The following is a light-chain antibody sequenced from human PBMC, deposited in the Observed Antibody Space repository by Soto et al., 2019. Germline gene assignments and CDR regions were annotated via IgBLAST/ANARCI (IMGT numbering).Light chain of an antibody. CDR3: HQHGSPRLT. CDR1: QSVSSTY. V-gene: IGKV3-20*01. CDR2: GTS. J-gene: IGKJ5*01. Sequence: PGESATLSCSASQSVSSTYLGWYQQQXGXXXRXXXSGTSNRATCTPDRYTGCGSGTHFPHTICRVEPEGCVVYYCHQHGSPRLTFAKGTRLEIK.